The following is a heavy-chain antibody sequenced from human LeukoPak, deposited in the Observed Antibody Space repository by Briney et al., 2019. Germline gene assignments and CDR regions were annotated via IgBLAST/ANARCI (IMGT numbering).Heavy chain of an antibody. Sequence: EASVKVSCKASGYTFTGYYMHWVRQAPGQGLEWMGWINPNSGGTNYAQKFQGRVTMTRDTSISTAYMELSRLRSDDTAVYYCAREGLMNAVVAATPTIHEPFDYWGQGTLATVSS. CDR2: INPNSGGT. J-gene: IGHJ4*02. CDR3: AREGLMNAVVAATPTIHEPFDY. CDR1: GYTFTGYY. V-gene: IGHV1-2*02. D-gene: IGHD2-15*01.